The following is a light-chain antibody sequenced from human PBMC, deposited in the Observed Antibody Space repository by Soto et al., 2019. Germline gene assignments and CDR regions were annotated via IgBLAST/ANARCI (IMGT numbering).Light chain of an antibody. CDR2: DAS. CDR3: QQYDSYSWT. Sequence: DLQMTQSPSTLSASVGDTVTITCRASQSISTLLAWYQHKPGKAPRLLIFDASSLKTGVPSRFSGSGSGTEGSLTIRSLQPDDVETYDRQQYDSYSWTFGQGTKVDI. J-gene: IGKJ1*01. V-gene: IGKV1-5*01. CDR1: QSISTL.